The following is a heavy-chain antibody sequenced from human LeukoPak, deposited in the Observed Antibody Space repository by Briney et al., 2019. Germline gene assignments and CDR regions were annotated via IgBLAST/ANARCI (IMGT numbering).Heavy chain of an antibody. V-gene: IGHV3-30*03. Sequence: ARSLRLSCAASGFTFSNYGMHWVRQAPGKGLEWVAAISYDGSNKYYADSVKGRSTISRDNSKNTLYLQRNSLRAEDTAVYYCARDDKRFGESQRRGEAFDYWGQGTLVTVSS. D-gene: IGHD3-10*01. CDR3: ARDDKRFGESQRRGEAFDY. CDR1: GFTFSNYG. CDR2: ISYDGSNK. J-gene: IGHJ4*02.